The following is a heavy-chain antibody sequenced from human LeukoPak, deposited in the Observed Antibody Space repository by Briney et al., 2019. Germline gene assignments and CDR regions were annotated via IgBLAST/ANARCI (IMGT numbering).Heavy chain of an antibody. V-gene: IGHV4-31*03. D-gene: IGHD6-19*01. J-gene: IGHJ4*02. CDR1: GGSISSGGYY. CDR2: IYYSGST. Sequence: SQTLSLTCTVSGGSISSGGYYWSWIRQHPGKGLEWIGYIYYSGSTYYNPSLKSRVTISVDTSKNQFSLKLSSVTAADTAVYYCARDPSIGSGGTSFDYWGQGTLVTVSS. CDR3: ARDPSIGSGGTSFDY.